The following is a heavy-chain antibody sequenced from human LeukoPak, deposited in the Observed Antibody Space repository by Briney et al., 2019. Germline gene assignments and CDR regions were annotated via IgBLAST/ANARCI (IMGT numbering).Heavy chain of an antibody. D-gene: IGHD3-3*01. CDR3: AKDRIPGFSGPFDY. CDR1: GSTFSSYA. V-gene: IGHV3-23*01. CDR2: ISGSGGST. J-gene: IGHJ4*02. Sequence: GGSLRLSCAASGSTFSSYAMSWVRQAPGKGLEWVSAISGSGGSTYYADSVKGRFTISRDNSKNTLYLQMNSLRAEDTAVYYCAKDRIPGFSGPFDYWGQGTLVTVSS.